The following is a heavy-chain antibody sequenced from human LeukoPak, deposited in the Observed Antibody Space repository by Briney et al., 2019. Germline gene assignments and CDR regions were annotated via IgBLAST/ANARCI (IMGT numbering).Heavy chain of an antibody. V-gene: IGHV4-59*12. CDR3: ARAWRGCYDSSGYYYTNFDY. Sequence: SETLSLTCTVSGGSISNYYWTWIRQSPGKGLEWIGYMYYSGTTNYNPSLRSRVAMSVDTSKSQVSLKLSSVTAADTAVYYCARAWRGCYDSSGYYYTNFDYWGQGTLVTVSS. CDR1: GGSISNYY. D-gene: IGHD3-22*01. CDR2: MYYSGTT. J-gene: IGHJ4*02.